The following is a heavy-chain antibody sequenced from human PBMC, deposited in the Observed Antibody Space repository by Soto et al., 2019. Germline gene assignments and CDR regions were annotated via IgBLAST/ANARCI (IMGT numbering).Heavy chain of an antibody. CDR3: ARDRVVVVPAAIRGYWFDP. CDR2: IYTSGST. Sequence: VQLQASGPGLVKPSETLALTCTVSGGSISSYYWSWIRQPAGKGLEWIGRIYTSGSTNYNPSLKRRVTMSVDTSKNPFSLKLSSVTAADTAVYYCARDRVVVVPAAIRGYWFDPWGQGTLVTVSS. J-gene: IGHJ5*02. CDR1: GGSISSYY. V-gene: IGHV4-4*07. D-gene: IGHD2-2*01.